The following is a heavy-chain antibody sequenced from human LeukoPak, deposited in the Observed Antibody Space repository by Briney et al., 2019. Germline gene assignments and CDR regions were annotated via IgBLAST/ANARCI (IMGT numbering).Heavy chain of an antibody. CDR1: GYTFTSNY. CDR3: ARDQEGFDY. Sequence: GASVKVSCKASGYTFTSNYIHWVRQAPGQGLEWMGMIYPRDGSTSYAQKFQGRVTVTRDTSTSTVHMELSGLRSEGTAVYYCARDQEGFDYRGQGTLVSVSS. CDR2: IYPRDGST. J-gene: IGHJ4*02. V-gene: IGHV1-46*01.